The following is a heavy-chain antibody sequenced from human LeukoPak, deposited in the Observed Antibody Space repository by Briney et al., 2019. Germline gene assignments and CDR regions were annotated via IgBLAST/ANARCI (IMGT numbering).Heavy chain of an antibody. CDR3: ARGYDWYFDL. CDR1: GFTFSDYS. D-gene: IGHD1-14*01. Sequence: TGGSLRLSCAASGFTFSDYSMNWVRQAPGKGLEWVSSISSSSSYIYYADSMKDRFTTSRDNAKNSLYLQMNSLRGEDTAVYYCARGYDWYFDLWGRGTLVTVSS. J-gene: IGHJ2*01. V-gene: IGHV3-21*01. CDR2: ISSSSSYI.